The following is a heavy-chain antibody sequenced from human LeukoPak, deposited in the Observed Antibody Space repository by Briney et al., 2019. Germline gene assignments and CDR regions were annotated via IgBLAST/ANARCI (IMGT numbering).Heavy chain of an antibody. V-gene: IGHV1-69*06. D-gene: IGHD6-19*01. CDR1: GGTFSSYA. Sequence: SVKVSCKASGGTFSSYAISWVRQAPGQGLEWMGGIIPIFGTANYAQKFQGRVTITADKSTSTAYMELSSLRSEDTAVYYCARGPYSSGWHYFDYWGQGTLVTVSS. CDR2: IIPIFGTA. J-gene: IGHJ4*02. CDR3: ARGPYSSGWHYFDY.